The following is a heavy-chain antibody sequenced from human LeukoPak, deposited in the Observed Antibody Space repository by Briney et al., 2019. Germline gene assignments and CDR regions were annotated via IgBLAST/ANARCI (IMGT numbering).Heavy chain of an antibody. CDR1: GGAVSGYY. Sequence: SETLSLACAGWGGAVSGYYWGWIRQPPGKGLEWIGEINHSGSTNYNPSLKSRVTISVDTSKNQFSLKLSSVTAADTAVYYCARGRGYYSWDYYYYGMDVWGQGTTVTVSS. CDR3: ARGRGYYSWDYYYYGMDV. V-gene: IGHV4-34*01. CDR2: INHSGST. D-gene: IGHD3-22*01. J-gene: IGHJ6*02.